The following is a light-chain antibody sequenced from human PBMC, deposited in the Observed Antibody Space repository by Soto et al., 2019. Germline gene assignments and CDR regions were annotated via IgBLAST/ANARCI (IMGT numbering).Light chain of an antibody. CDR1: QGIRTW. J-gene: IGKJ5*01. V-gene: IGKV1-12*01. CDR3: QQSGYSPIT. CDR2: AAS. Sequence: DVQVTQSPSSVSASVGDRFSITCRASQGIRTWLAWYQQKPGKAPKVLIYAASSLQSGVPSRFSGSGSGTDFTLTIYRLEPEDFAVYYCQQSGYSPITFGQGTRLEI.